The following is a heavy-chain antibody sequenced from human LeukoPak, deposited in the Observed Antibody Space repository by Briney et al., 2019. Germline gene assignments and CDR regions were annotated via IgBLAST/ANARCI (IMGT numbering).Heavy chain of an antibody. CDR1: GYTFTSYD. CDR3: ALSIAARPYWFDP. D-gene: IGHD6-6*01. V-gene: IGHV1-8*01. J-gene: IGHJ5*02. Sequence: GASVKVSCKASGYTFTSYDINWVRQATGQGLEWMGWMNPNSGNTGYAQKFQGRVTMTRNTSISTAYMELSSLRSGDTAVYYCALSIAARPYWFDPWGQGTLVTVSS. CDR2: MNPNSGNT.